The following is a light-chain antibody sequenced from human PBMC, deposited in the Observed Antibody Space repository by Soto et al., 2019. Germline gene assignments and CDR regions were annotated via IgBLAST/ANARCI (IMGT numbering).Light chain of an antibody. CDR3: LQDINYTWT. Sequence: AIQMTQSPSSLSASVGDRVTISCRSSQGIGNALGWYQQKPGKNTKVLIYGASNLQNEVPPRFSGSGSGTDFTLAIRSLQPEDSATYYCLQDINYTWTFGQGTKVEIK. V-gene: IGKV1-6*01. J-gene: IGKJ1*01. CDR1: QGIGNA. CDR2: GAS.